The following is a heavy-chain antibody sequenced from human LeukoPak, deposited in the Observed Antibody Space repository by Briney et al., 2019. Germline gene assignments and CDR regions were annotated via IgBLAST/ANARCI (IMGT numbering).Heavy chain of an antibody. CDR2: ISYSGTT. D-gene: IGHD7-27*01. CDR1: GGSFSSSSYS. J-gene: IGHJ4*02. V-gene: IGHV4-39*02. Sequence: SETLSLTCSASGGSFSSSSYSWGWIRQPPGKGLVWIGSISYSGTTYYNPSLKSRVTMSVDTSKNHFSLRLSSVTASDTAVYYCARLQGRGDNYLDYWGQGTLVTVSS. CDR3: ARLQGRGDNYLDY.